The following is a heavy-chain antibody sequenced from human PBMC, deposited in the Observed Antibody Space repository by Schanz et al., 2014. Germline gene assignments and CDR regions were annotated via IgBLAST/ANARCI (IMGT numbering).Heavy chain of an antibody. CDR2: ISTYNGHT. CDR3: ARAPRLMKMFRGGTYFFDY. Sequence: QVRLVQSGAEAREPGASVKVSCKATGYMFDTYGFAWVRQAPGQGLEWMGWISTYNGHTRYGHRCSLTLSSTTATDTASALVALRSLRADDTAVSSCARAPRLMKMFRGGTYFFDYGGQGTLVTFSS. D-gene: IGHD3-10*01. J-gene: IGHJ4*02. V-gene: IGHV1-18*04. CDR1: GYMFDTYG.